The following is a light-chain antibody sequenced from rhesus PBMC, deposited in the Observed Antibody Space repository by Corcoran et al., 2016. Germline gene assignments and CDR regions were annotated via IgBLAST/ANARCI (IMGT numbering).Light chain of an antibody. Sequence: EIVMTQSPATLALSPGERATLSCRGSQSVSSYLAWYQQKPGQAPRLLIYGVSSRATGIPARFRGSGSGTEFTLPISSLEPEDVGIYFCLQSSIWPYSFGQGTKVQIK. CDR3: LQSSIWPYS. CDR1: QSVSSY. J-gene: IGKJ2*01. V-gene: IGKV3-24*04. CDR2: GVS.